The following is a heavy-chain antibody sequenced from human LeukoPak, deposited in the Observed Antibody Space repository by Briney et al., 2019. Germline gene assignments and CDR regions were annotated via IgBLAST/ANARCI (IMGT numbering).Heavy chain of an antibody. J-gene: IGHJ4*02. Sequence: TAGTLRPSCTASGFTFSSNAMNWVRQAQGPGLERDSIISNSVSTTHYAGSAKGRFTFSRDNSKDTLYLQMSSLRVEDTAVYYCAKSLATGWHFNEYWGQGSLVTVSS. CDR1: GFTFSSNA. CDR2: ISNSVSTT. D-gene: IGHD6-19*01. V-gene: IGHV3-23*01. CDR3: AKSLATGWHFNEY.